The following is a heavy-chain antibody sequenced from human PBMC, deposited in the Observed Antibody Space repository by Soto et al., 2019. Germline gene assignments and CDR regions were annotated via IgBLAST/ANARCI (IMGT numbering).Heavy chain of an antibody. J-gene: IGHJ4*02. D-gene: IGHD3-22*01. Sequence: QVQLVQSGAEVKKPGSSVKVSCKASGGTFSSYAISWVRQAPGQGLEWMGGIIPIFGTANYAQKFQGRVTITADESTSKAYMELSSLRSEDTAVYYCARDSHYYDSSGYPRPFDYWGQGTLVTVSS. CDR3: ARDSHYYDSSGYPRPFDY. CDR2: IIPIFGTA. CDR1: GGTFSSYA. V-gene: IGHV1-69*01.